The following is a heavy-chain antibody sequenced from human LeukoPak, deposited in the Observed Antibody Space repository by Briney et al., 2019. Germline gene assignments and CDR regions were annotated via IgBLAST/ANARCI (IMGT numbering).Heavy chain of an antibody. CDR2: IYYSGST. CDR3: ARTPQGDNYFDY. V-gene: IGHV4-61*08. J-gene: IGHJ4*02. Sequence: PSETLSLTCTVSGGSISSGGYYWSWIRQHPGKGLEWIGYIYYSGSTNYNPSLKSRVTMSVDTSNNQLSLMMTSVTAADTAVFYCARTPQGDNYFDYWGQGHLVTVSS. D-gene: IGHD3-9*01. CDR1: GGSISSGGYY.